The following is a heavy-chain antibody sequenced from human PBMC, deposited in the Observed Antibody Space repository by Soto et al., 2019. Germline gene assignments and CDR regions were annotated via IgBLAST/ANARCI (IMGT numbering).Heavy chain of an antibody. V-gene: IGHV4-30-4*01. CDR3: ARDPSGYLSGFDP. Sequence: PSETLSLTCTVSGGSISSGDYYWSWIRRPPGKGLEWIGYIYYSGSTYYNPSLKSRVTISVDTSKNQFSLKLSSVTAADTAVCYCARDPSGYLSGFDPWGQGTLVTVSS. CDR1: GGSISSGDYY. D-gene: IGHD5-18*01. J-gene: IGHJ5*02. CDR2: IYYSGST.